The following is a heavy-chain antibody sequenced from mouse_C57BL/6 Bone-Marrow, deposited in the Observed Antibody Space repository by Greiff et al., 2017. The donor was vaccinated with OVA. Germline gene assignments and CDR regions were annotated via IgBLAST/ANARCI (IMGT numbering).Heavy chain of an antibody. V-gene: IGHV10-1*01. CDR3: VRPYYYGSSYDFDV. CDR2: IRSKSNNYAT. CDR1: GFSFNTYA. Sequence: EVQRVESGGGLVQPKGSLKLSCAASGFSFNTYAMNWVRQAPGKGLEWVARIRSKSNNYATYYADSVKDRFTISRDDSESMLYLQMNNLKTEDTAMYYCVRPYYYGSSYDFDVWGTGTTVTVSS. D-gene: IGHD1-1*01. J-gene: IGHJ1*03.